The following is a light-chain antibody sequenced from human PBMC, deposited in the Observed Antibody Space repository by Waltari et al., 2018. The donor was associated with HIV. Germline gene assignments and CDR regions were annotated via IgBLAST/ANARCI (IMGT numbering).Light chain of an antibody. CDR2: AAS. CDR1: QSISSY. J-gene: IGKJ2*01. V-gene: IGKV1-39*01. CDR3: QQSYRTPPFT. Sequence: DIQMPQSPSSLSASICDRVTITCRASQSISSYLNWYQQKPEKAPKLLIYAASSLQSGVPSRFSGSGSGTDFTLSISSLQPEDFATYYCQQSYRTPPFTFGQGTKMEI.